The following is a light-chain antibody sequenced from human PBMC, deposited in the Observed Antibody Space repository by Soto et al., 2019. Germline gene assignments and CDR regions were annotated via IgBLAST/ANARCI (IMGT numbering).Light chain of an antibody. CDR2: GNN. J-gene: IGLJ3*02. CDR1: SSNIGAGYD. CDR3: QSYDSRLSGYMV. Sequence: QPVLTQPPSVSGAPGQGVTISCTGSSSNIGAGYDVHWYQQLPGTAPKLLIHGNNNRPSGVPDRFSGSKSGTSASLAITGLQAEDEADYYCQSYDSRLSGYMVFGGGTKLTVL. V-gene: IGLV1-40*01.